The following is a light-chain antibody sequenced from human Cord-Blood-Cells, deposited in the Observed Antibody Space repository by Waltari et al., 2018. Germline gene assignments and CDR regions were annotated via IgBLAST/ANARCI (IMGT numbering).Light chain of an antibody. V-gene: IGLV2-14*03. Sequence: SALTPPASVSGSPGQSITISCTGTSSDVGGYNYVSWYQQHPGKAPKLVIYDVSNRPSGVSNRFSGSKSGNTASLTISGLQAEDEADYYCSSYTSSSTYVFGTGTKVTVL. CDR3: SSYTSSSTYV. J-gene: IGLJ1*01. CDR1: SSDVGGYNY. CDR2: DVS.